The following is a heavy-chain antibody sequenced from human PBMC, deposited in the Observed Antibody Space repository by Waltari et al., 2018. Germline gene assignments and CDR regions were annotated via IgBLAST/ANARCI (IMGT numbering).Heavy chain of an antibody. D-gene: IGHD3-22*01. CDR2: INHSGST. CDR1: GGSFSGYY. Sequence: QVQLQQWGAGLLKPSETLSLTCAVYGGSFSGYYWSWIRQPPGKGLEWIGEINHSGSTNYNPSLKSRVTISVDTSKNQFSLKLSSVTAADTAVYYCATTNYYDSSGYYYWGQGTLVTVSS. CDR3: ATTNYYDSSGYYY. V-gene: IGHV4-34*01. J-gene: IGHJ4*02.